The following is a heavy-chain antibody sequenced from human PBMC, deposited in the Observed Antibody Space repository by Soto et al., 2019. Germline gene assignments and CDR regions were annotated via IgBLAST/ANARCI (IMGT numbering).Heavy chain of an antibody. V-gene: IGHV3-23*01. J-gene: IGHJ4*02. CDR2: ISTSGIST. CDR3: AKAWGPRHYFDY. D-gene: IGHD1-26*01. CDR1: GFTFSIYA. Sequence: GGSLRLSCAASGFTFSIYAMSWVRQAPGKGLEWVSLISTSGISTYYADSVKGRFTISRDNSKNTLYLQMNSLRAEDTAVYYCAKAWGPRHYFDYWGQGTLVTVSS.